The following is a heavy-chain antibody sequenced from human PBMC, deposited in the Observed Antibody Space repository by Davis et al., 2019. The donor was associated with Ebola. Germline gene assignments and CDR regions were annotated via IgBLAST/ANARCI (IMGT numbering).Heavy chain of an antibody. CDR1: GYTFTSYY. D-gene: IGHD6-6*01. V-gene: IGHV1-8*02. CDR2: MNPNSGNT. J-gene: IGHJ6*02. CDR3: ASYSSASVHYYYGMDV. Sequence: ASVQVSCKASGYTFTSYYMHWVRQAPGQGLEWMGWMNPNSGNTGYAQKFQGRVTLTRNTSISTAYMELSSLRSEDTAVYYCASYSSASVHYYYGMDVWGQGTTVTVSS.